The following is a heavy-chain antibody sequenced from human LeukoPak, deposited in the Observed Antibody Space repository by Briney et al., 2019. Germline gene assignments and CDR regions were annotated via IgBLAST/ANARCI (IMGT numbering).Heavy chain of an antibody. Sequence: GGSLRLSCAASGFTVSSNYMSWVRQAPGKGLEWVAVISYDGSNKYYADSVKGRFTISRDNSKNTLYLQMNSLRAEDTAVYYCARGLDDYYYYGMDVWGQGTTVTVSS. CDR3: ARGLDDYYYYGMDV. CDR2: ISYDGSNK. CDR1: GFTVSSNY. J-gene: IGHJ6*02. D-gene: IGHD5-24*01. V-gene: IGHV3-30*03.